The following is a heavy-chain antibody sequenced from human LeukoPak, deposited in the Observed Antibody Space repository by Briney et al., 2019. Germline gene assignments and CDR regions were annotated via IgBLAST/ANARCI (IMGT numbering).Heavy chain of an antibody. CDR2: IYHGGST. Sequence: NSSGTLSLTCAVSGASISSSNWWSWVRQPPGKGLEWIGEIYHGGSTNYNPSLKSRVTISVDKSRNQFSLKLSSVTAADTAVYYCARNYYDFWSGYYGPWFDPWGQGTLVTVSS. CDR1: GASISSSNW. D-gene: IGHD3-3*01. J-gene: IGHJ5*02. CDR3: ARNYYDFWSGYYGPWFDP. V-gene: IGHV4-4*02.